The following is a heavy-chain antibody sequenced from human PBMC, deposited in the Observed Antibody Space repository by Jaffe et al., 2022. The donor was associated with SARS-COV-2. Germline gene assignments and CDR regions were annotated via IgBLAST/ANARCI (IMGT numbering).Heavy chain of an antibody. J-gene: IGHJ3*02. CDR2: IYTSGST. Sequence: QVQLQESGPGLVKPSQTLSLTCTVSSGSISSGRYYWSWIRQPAGKGLEWVGRIYTSGSTNYNPSLKSRVTISIDTSNNQFSLKVSSVTAADTAVYYCARLISDTYYSAGFDIWGQGTMVTVSS. CDR1: SGSISSGRYY. CDR3: ARLISDTYYSAGFDI. D-gene: IGHD1-26*01. V-gene: IGHV4-61*02.